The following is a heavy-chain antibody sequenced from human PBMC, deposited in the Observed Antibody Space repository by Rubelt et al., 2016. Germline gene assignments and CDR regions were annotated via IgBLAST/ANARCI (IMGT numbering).Heavy chain of an antibody. CDR2: IKQDGNEK. Sequence: EVQLVESGGNLVQPGGSLRLACVGSGFTFSSYWMSWVRQAPGKGLEWVANIKQDGNEKYYLDSVKGRFTISRDNAKNSLFLEMNSLRPEDTAVYYCARDRIAVTGAYTYWGQGTLVTVTA. V-gene: IGHV3-7*04. D-gene: IGHD6-19*01. CDR3: ARDRIAVTGAYTY. J-gene: IGHJ4*02. CDR1: GFTFSSYW.